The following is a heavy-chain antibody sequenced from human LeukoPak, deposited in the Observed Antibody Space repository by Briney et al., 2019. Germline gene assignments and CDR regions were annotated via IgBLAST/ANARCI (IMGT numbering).Heavy chain of an antibody. J-gene: IGHJ5*02. CDR3: ARQDLADYVWGTYTNNWFDP. V-gene: IGHV4-39*01. CDR2: IYYSGST. CDR1: GGSISSSSYY. D-gene: IGHD3-16*01. Sequence: SETLSLTCTASGGSISSSSYYWGWIRQPPGKGLEWIGSIYYSGSTYYNPSLKSRVTISVDTSKNQFSLKLSSVTAADTAVYYCARQDLADYVWGTYTNNWFDPWGQGTLVTVSS.